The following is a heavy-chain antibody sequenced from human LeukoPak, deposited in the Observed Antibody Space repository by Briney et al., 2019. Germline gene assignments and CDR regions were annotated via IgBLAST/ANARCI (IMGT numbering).Heavy chain of an antibody. D-gene: IGHD6-19*01. V-gene: IGHV1-2*02. CDR3: VRVSYSSGWGPGY. CDR2: INPNSGGT. J-gene: IGHJ4*02. Sequence: ASVKVSCKASGYTFTGYYMHWVRQAPGQGLEWMGWINPNSGGTNYAQKFQGRVTMTRDTSISTAYMELSRLRSDDTAVYYCVRVSYSSGWGPGYWGQGALVTVSS. CDR1: GYTFTGYY.